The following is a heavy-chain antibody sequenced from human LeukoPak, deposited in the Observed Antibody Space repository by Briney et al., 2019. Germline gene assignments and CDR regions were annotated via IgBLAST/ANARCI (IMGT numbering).Heavy chain of an antibody. D-gene: IGHD3-16*01. CDR1: GGSISSGSYY. CDR2: IYTSGST. Sequence: PSETLSLTCTVSGGSISSGSYYWSWIRQPAGKGLEWIGRIYTSGSTNYNPSLKSRVTISVDTSKNQFSLKLSSVTAADTAVYYCARLGDGDYYYYGMDVWGQGTTVTVSS. V-gene: IGHV4-61*02. J-gene: IGHJ6*02. CDR3: ARLGDGDYYYYGMDV.